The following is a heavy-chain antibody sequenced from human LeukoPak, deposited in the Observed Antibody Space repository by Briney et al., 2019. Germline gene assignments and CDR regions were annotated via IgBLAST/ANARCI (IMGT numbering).Heavy chain of an antibody. CDR1: GGSFSGYY. V-gene: IGHV4-34*01. D-gene: IGHD3-10*01. CDR3: ARGRGHYYGSGSSPSVYYYYGMDV. Sequence: PSETLCLTCAVYGGSFSGYYWSWIRQPPGKGLEWIGEINHSGSTNYNPSLKSRVTISVDTSKNQFSLKLSSVTAADTAVYYCARGRGHYYGSGSSPSVYYYYGMDVWGQGTTVTVSS. J-gene: IGHJ6*02. CDR2: INHSGST.